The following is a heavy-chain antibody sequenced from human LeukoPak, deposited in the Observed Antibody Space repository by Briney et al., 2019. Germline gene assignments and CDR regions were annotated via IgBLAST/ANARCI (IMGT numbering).Heavy chain of an antibody. CDR2: INPNSGGT. V-gene: IGHV1-2*02. Sequence: GASVKVSCKASGYTFNSYGISWVRQAPGQGLEWMGWINPNSGGTNYAQKFQGRVTMTRDTSISTAYMELSRLRSDDTAVYYCARGTLSGSYPDYWGQGTLVTVSS. D-gene: IGHD1-26*01. J-gene: IGHJ4*02. CDR3: ARGTLSGSYPDY. CDR1: GYTFNSYG.